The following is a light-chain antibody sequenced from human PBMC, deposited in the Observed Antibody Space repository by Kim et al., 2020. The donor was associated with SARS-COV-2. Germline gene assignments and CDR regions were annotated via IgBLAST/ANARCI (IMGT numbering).Light chain of an antibody. Sequence: QSALTQPASVSGSPGQSITISCTGASSDFGGYTYVSWFQQHPGRAPRLMIYDATNRPSGVSNRFSGSKSGNTASLTISGLQAEDEADYYCSSYRSSSTSYVFGTGTKVTVL. J-gene: IGLJ1*01. CDR3: SSYRSSSTSYV. CDR2: DAT. CDR1: SSDFGGYTY. V-gene: IGLV2-14*03.